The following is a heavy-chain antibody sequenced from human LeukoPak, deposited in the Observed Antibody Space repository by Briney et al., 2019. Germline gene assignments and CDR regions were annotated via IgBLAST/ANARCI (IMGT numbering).Heavy chain of an antibody. CDR3: AKMSYGVAGKPFVDY. CDR2: ISGEGTST. CDR1: GFTFSSYA. D-gene: IGHD6-19*01. V-gene: IGHV3-23*01. Sequence: GGSLRLSCAASGFTFSSYAMSWVRQAPGEGLEWVSAISGEGTSTYYADSVKGRFTIFRDTSKNILYLQMNSLRAEDTAVYYCAKMSYGVAGKPFVDYWGQGTLVTISS. J-gene: IGHJ4*02.